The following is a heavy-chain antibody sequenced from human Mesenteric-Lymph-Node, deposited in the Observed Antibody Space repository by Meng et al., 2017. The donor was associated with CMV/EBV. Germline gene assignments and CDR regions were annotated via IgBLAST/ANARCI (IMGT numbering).Heavy chain of an antibody. J-gene: IGHJ6*02. CDR3: AKGLVVVPAAASVWDYYYYGMDV. D-gene: IGHD2-2*01. CDR1: GLSFSSYA. Sequence: GESLKISCAASGLSFSSYAMSWVRQAPGKGLEWLSVITGSGGSTYYADSVKGRFTISRDNSKNTLYLQMNSLRAEDTAVYYCAKGLVVVPAAASVWDYYYYGMDVWGQGTTVTVSS. V-gene: IGHV3-23*01. CDR2: ITGSGGST.